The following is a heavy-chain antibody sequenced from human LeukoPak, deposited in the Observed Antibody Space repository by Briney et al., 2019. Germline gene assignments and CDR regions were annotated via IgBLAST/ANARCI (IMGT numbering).Heavy chain of an antibody. D-gene: IGHD5-12*01. J-gene: IGHJ4*02. Sequence: SETLSLTCTVSGGSISSYYWSWIRQPPGKGLEWIGYIYYSGSTNYNPSLKSRVTISVDTSKNQFSLKLSSVTAAATAVYYCARGRNIVATYFDYWGQGTLVTVSS. V-gene: IGHV4-59*01. CDR1: GGSISSYY. CDR2: IYYSGST. CDR3: ARGRNIVATYFDY.